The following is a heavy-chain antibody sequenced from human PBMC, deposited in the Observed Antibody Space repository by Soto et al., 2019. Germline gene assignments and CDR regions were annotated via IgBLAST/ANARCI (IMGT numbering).Heavy chain of an antibody. D-gene: IGHD3-3*01. CDR2: ISSSSSTI. CDR3: ARDRFVEWLLYRRYYYYGMDV. CDR1: GFTFSSYS. V-gene: IGHV3-48*02. J-gene: IGHJ6*02. Sequence: PGGSLRLSCAASGFTFSSYSMNWVRQAPGKGLEWVSYISSSSSTIYYADSVKGRFTISRDNAKNSLYLQMNSLRDEGTAVYYCARDRFVEWLLYRRYYYYGMDVWGQGTTVTVSS.